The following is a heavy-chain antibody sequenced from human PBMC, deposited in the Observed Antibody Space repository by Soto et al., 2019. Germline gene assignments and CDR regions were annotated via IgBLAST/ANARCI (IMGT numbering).Heavy chain of an antibody. Sequence: ETLSLTCTVSGGSISSISNHYCSWIRRPPGKGLEWIGYISYSGYTSYNPSLKSRVIISVDTSKNQFSLNLTSVTAADTALYYCAKHLLAVAGYLHGMDVWGQGTTVTVS. J-gene: IGHJ6*02. CDR3: AKHLLAVAGYLHGMDV. CDR1: GGSISSISNHY. CDR2: ISYSGYT. V-gene: IGHV4-59*08. D-gene: IGHD6-19*01.